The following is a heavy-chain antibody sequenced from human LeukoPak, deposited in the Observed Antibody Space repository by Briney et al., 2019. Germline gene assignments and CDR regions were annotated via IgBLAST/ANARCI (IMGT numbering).Heavy chain of an antibody. D-gene: IGHD6-19*01. Sequence: PSETLSLTCTVSGGSIHNHIWNWIRQPPGKGLEWLGYIYYSGSTNYNPSLKSRVTISVDTSKNQFSLKLSSVTAADTAVYFCARGPPLAGRRFDSWGQGILVTVSS. J-gene: IGHJ4*02. CDR3: ARGPPLAGRRFDS. CDR2: IYYSGST. V-gene: IGHV4-59*08. CDR1: GGSIHNHI.